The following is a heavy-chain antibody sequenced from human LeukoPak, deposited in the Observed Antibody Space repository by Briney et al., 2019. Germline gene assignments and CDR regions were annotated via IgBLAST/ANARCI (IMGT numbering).Heavy chain of an antibody. Sequence: SETLSLTCTVSGGSISSSSFYWGWIRQPPGKGLKWIGIIYNSGSTYYSPSLKSRVTISVDTSKNQFSLKLSSVTAADTAVYYCAGDILTGYYKGSYYYYYMDVWGKGTTVTVSS. CDR2: IYNSGST. CDR1: GGSISSSSFY. J-gene: IGHJ6*03. CDR3: AGDILTGYYKGSYYYYYMDV. V-gene: IGHV4-39*07. D-gene: IGHD3-9*01.